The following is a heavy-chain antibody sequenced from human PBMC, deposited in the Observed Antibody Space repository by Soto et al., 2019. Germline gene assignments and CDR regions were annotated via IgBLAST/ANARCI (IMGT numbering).Heavy chain of an antibody. V-gene: IGHV3-30-3*01. CDR1: GFSFSTST. CDR2: VSDYGSNA. CDR3: AGVRPGDNGYPFFDY. D-gene: IGHD3-22*01. Sequence: GGSLRRSCAASGFSFSTSTMHWVRLTAGKGLEWVALVSDYGSNADYADSVQGRFTISRDNSKNTLFLQMDSLRPEDTAIYYCAGVRPGDNGYPFFDYWGQGTLVTVSS. J-gene: IGHJ4*02.